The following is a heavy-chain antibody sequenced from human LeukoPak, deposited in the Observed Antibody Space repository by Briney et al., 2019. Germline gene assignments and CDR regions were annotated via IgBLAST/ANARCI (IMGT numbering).Heavy chain of an antibody. D-gene: IGHD6-13*01. J-gene: IGHJ5*02. Sequence: SETLSLTCTVSGGSISSYYWSWIRQPAGKGLEWIGRIYTSGSTNYNPSLKSRVTMSVDTSKNQFFLKLSSVTAADTAVYYCARVPSSSWYEYWFDPWGQGTLVTVSS. CDR1: GGSISSYY. V-gene: IGHV4-4*07. CDR2: IYTSGST. CDR3: ARVPSSSWYEYWFDP.